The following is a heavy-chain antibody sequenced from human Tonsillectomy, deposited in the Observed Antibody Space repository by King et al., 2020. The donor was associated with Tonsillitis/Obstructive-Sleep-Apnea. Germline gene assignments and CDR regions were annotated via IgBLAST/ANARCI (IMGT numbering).Heavy chain of an antibody. J-gene: IGHJ3*01. CDR1: GFTFSSYA. CDR3: TRDLDTSGWYLSDAFDV. D-gene: IGHD6-19*01. Sequence: VQLVESGGGVVQPGRSLRLSCAASGFTFSSYAMHWVRQAPGKGVEWVAFISSDGSNIYYADSVKGRFTISRDNSKNTLYLQMDSPRPEDTAVYFCTRDLDTSGWYLSDAFDVWGQGTMVTVSS. V-gene: IGHV3-30*01. CDR2: ISSDGSNI.